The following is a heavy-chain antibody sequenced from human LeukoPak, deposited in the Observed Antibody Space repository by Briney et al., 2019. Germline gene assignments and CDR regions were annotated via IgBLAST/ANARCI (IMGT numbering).Heavy chain of an antibody. D-gene: IGHD3-10*01. CDR3: ARDSGTTGEVKFDP. Sequence: SETLSLTCAVSGGSLSGYYWTWIRQPPGKGLEWIGEINHSGSTNYNPSLKSRVTISLDTSKNQFSLKLRSVTAADTAVYYCARDSGTTGEVKFDPWGQGTLVTVSS. CDR1: GGSLSGYY. J-gene: IGHJ5*02. CDR2: INHSGST. V-gene: IGHV4-34*01.